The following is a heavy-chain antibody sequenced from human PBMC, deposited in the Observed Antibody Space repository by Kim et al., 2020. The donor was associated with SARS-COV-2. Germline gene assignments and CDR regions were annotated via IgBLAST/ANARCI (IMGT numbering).Heavy chain of an antibody. D-gene: IGHD1-26*01. CDR2: T. V-gene: IGHV3-23*01. J-gene: IGHJ4*02. Sequence: TYYPTSVKRRSTISRDNSKNTLYLQMNSRRAEDTAVYYCAKDIVRLADYWGQGTLVTVSS. CDR3: AKDIVRLADY.